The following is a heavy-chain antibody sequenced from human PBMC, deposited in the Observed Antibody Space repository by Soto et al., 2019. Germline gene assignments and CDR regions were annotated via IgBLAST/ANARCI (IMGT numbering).Heavy chain of an antibody. J-gene: IGHJ4*02. V-gene: IGHV3-21*01. CDR3: ARMRGSYDFDY. Sequence: EVQLVESGGGLVKPGGSLRLSCAASGFTFSSDSMNWGRQAPGKGLEWVSSITSSTGYIDYADSVKGRFTISRDNAKNSLYLQMNSLRAEDTAVYYCARMRGSYDFDYWGQGSLVTVSS. D-gene: IGHD1-26*01. CDR2: ITSSTGYI. CDR1: GFTFSSDS.